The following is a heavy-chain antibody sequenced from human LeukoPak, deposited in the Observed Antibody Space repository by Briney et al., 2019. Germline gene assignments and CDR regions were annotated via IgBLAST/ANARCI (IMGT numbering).Heavy chain of an antibody. Sequence: PSETLSLTCTVSGGSISGYYWSWIRQPPGKGLEWIAYIYYSETKYNPSLKSRVTISVDTSRNQFSLKLSSVTAADTAVYYCARGSYGYFDYWGQGTLVTVSS. CDR2: IYYSET. J-gene: IGHJ4*02. V-gene: IGHV4-59*01. CDR1: GGSISGYY. CDR3: ARGSYGYFDY. D-gene: IGHD5-18*01.